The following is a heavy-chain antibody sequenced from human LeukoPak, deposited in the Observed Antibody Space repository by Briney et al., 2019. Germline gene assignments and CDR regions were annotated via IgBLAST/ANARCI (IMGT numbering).Heavy chain of an antibody. Sequence: GGSLRLSCAASGFTFSDYYMSWIRQAPGKGLEWVSYISSSSSYTNYADSVKGRFTISRDNAKNSLYLQTNSLRAEDTAVYYCARVALDYDILTGYYIPVFDYWGQGTLVTVSS. J-gene: IGHJ4*02. CDR3: ARVALDYDILTGYYIPVFDY. V-gene: IGHV3-11*06. D-gene: IGHD3-9*01. CDR1: GFTFSDYY. CDR2: ISSSSSYT.